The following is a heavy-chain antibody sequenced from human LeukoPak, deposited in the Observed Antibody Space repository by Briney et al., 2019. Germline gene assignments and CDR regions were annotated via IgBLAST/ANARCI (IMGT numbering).Heavy chain of an antibody. CDR3: ARDTNLYYDFWSGYYWFDP. D-gene: IGHD3-3*01. V-gene: IGHV3-74*01. Sequence: PGGSLRLSCAASGFTFSVYWMHWVRQAPGKGLVWVSRINGDGSSIGYADSVKGRFTISRDNAKNSLYLQMNSLRAEDTAVYYCARDTNLYYDFWSGYYWFDPWGQGTLVTVSS. CDR1: GFTFSVYW. CDR2: INGDGSSI. J-gene: IGHJ5*02.